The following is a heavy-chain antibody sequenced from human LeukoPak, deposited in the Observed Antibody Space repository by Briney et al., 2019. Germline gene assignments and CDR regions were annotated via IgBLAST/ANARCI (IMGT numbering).Heavy chain of an antibody. CDR3: ARDYFDSSGLDY. D-gene: IGHD3-22*01. CDR2: IYSSGST. CDR1: GGSFSGHY. V-gene: IGHV4-34*01. J-gene: IGHJ4*02. Sequence: SETLSLTCAVYGGSFSGHYWSWIRQPPGKGLEWIGSIYSSGSTYYNPSLKSRVTISVDTSKNQFSLKLSSVTAADTALYYCARDYFDSSGLDYWGQGTLVTVSS.